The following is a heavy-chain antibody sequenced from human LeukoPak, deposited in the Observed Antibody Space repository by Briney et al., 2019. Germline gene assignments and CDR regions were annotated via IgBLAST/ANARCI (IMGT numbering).Heavy chain of an antibody. CDR1: GGSFSGYY. CDR2: INHSGST. Sequence: SETLSLTCAVYGGSFSGYYWSWIRQPPGKGLEWIGEINHSGSTNYNPSLKSRVTISVDTSKNQFSLKLSSVTAADTAVYYCARGKRDNDRLEYYYYYYMDVWGKGTTVTVSS. J-gene: IGHJ6*03. CDR3: ARGKRDNDRLEYYYYYYMDV. V-gene: IGHV4-34*01. D-gene: IGHD3-9*01.